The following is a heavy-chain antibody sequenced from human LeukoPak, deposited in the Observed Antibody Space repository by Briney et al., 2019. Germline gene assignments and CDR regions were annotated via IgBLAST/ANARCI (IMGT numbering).Heavy chain of an antibody. V-gene: IGHV4-34*01. D-gene: IGHD1-26*01. CDR2: INHSGST. CDR1: GGSFSGYY. CDR3: ARPVGATVFDI. Sequence: PSETLSLTCAVYGGSFSGYYWSWIRQPPGKGLEWIGEINHSGSTNYNPSLKSRVTISVDTSKNHFSLKLSSVTAADTAVYYCARPVGATVFDIWGQGTMVTVSS. J-gene: IGHJ3*02.